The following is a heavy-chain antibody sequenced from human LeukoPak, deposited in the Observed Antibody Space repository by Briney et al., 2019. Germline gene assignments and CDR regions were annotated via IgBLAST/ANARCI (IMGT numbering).Heavy chain of an antibody. Sequence: GGSLRLSCAASGFTLSSYWMHWVRQVPGKGLVWVSRIKSDGSDTRYADSVKGRSTISRDNAKNSLYLQMNSLRAEDTAVYYCARGVRGYYFDYWGQGTLVTVSS. CDR2: IKSDGSDT. V-gene: IGHV3-74*01. CDR1: GFTLSSYW. CDR3: ARGVRGYYFDY. J-gene: IGHJ4*02.